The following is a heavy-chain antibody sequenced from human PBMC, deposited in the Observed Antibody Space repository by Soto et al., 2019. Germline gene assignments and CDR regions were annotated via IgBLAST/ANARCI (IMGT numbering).Heavy chain of an antibody. CDR1: GFTFSTSA. V-gene: IGHV3-23*01. CDR2: ISGSGAGT. D-gene: IGHD3-3*01. CDR3: AKGPTVFGAVISFDYYYGMYV. Sequence: GGSLRLSCTASGFTFSTSAMSWVRQPPGRGLEWVSGISGSGAGTYYADSVKGRFTISRDNSKNTLYLQMSGLRAEDAAVYYCAKGPTVFGAVISFDYYYGMYVWGQGTPVTVSS. J-gene: IGHJ6*02.